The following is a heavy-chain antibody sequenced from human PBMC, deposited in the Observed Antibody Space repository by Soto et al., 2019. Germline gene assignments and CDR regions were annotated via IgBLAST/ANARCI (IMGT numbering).Heavy chain of an antibody. CDR2: ISYDGSNK. CDR3: ARDISGYSYGAGAFDI. D-gene: IGHD5-18*01. CDR1: GFTFSSYA. Sequence: GSLRLSCAASGFTFSSYAMHWVRQAPGKGLEWVAVISYDGSNKYYADSVKGRFTISRDNSKNTLYLQMNSLRAEDTAVYYCARDISGYSYGAGAFDIWGQGTMVTVSS. J-gene: IGHJ3*02. V-gene: IGHV3-30-3*01.